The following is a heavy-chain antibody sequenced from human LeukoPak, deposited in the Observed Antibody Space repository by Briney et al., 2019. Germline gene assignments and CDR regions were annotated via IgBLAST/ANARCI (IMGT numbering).Heavy chain of an antibody. D-gene: IGHD3-10*01. V-gene: IGHV3-21*01. CDR1: GFTFSSYS. CDR3: ANLGFGELVGEQNAFDI. Sequence: GGSLRLSCAASGFTFSSYSMNWVRQAPGKGLEWVSSISSSSSYIYYADSVKGRFTISRDNAKNSLYLQMNSLRAEDTAVYYCANLGFGELVGEQNAFDIWGQGTMVTVSS. CDR2: ISSSSSYI. J-gene: IGHJ3*02.